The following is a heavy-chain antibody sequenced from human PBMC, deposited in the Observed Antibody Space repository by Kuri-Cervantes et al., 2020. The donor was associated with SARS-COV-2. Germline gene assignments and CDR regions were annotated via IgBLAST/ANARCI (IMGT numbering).Heavy chain of an antibody. J-gene: IGHJ6*03. CDR3: ARRAYGEQVDYYYMDV. CDR1: GNSFTSYW. V-gene: IGHV5-51*01. Sequence: GASLKISCKGSGNSFTSYWIGWVRQMPGKGLEWMGIIYPGDSDTRYSPSFQGQVIISADKSINTAFLQWRSLKASDTAMYYCARRAYGEQVDYYYMDVWVKGTTVTVSS. D-gene: IGHD4-17*01. CDR2: IYPGDSDT.